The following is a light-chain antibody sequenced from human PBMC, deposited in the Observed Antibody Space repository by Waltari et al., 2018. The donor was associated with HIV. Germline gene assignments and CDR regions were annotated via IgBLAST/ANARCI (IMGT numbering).Light chain of an antibody. CDR1: SSAVGSYNL. CDR3: CSYAGSSTVV. J-gene: IGLJ2*01. V-gene: IGLV2-23*01. CDR2: EAS. Sequence: QSALTQPASVSGSTGQSITISCTGTSSAVGSYNLVSWYQQHPGKAPKLMIYEASKRPSGFSNRFSGSKSGNTASLTISGLQAEDEADYYCCSYAGSSTVVFGGGTKLTVL.